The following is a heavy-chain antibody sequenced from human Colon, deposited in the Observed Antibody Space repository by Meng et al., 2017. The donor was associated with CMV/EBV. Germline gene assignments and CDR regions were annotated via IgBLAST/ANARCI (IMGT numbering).Heavy chain of an antibody. Sequence: GESLKISCAVSGFTFGDFAMHWVRQIPGKGLEWVSLISWDGGTSYYADSVKGRCTISRDNAKISLYLQMDSLRTEDSALYSCAKNFYGSGSRGYGLDVWGQGTTVTVSS. CDR2: ISWDGGTS. J-gene: IGHJ6*02. CDR1: GFTFGDFA. V-gene: IGHV3-43D*03. D-gene: IGHD3-10*01. CDR3: AKNFYGSGSRGYGLDV.